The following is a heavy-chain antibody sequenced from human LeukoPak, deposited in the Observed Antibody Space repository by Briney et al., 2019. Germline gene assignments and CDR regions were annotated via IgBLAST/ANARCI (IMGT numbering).Heavy chain of an antibody. J-gene: IGHJ6*03. CDR2: ISAYNGNT. CDR1: GGTFSSYA. Sequence: ASVKVSCKASGGTFSSYAISWVRQAPGQGLEWMGWISAYNGNTNYAQKLQGRVTMTTDTSTSTAYMELRSLRSEDTAVYYCARDGGSVSQLRYFDWLLTATYYYYYMDVWGKGTTVTVSS. CDR3: ARDGGSVSQLRYFDWLLTATYYYYYMDV. V-gene: IGHV1-18*01. D-gene: IGHD3-9*01.